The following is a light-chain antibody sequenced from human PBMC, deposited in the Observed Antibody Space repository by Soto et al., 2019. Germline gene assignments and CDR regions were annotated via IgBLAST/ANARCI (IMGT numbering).Light chain of an antibody. J-gene: IGKJ1*01. CDR2: KAS. CDR3: QQYNSYPWT. Sequence: DIQMTQSPSTLSASVGDRVAITCRASQSISSWLAWYQQKPGEAPKLLIYKASSLESGVPSRFSGSGSGTEFTLTISSMQTDDFATYYWQQYNSYPWTSGQGTKGDIK. V-gene: IGKV1-5*03. CDR1: QSISSW.